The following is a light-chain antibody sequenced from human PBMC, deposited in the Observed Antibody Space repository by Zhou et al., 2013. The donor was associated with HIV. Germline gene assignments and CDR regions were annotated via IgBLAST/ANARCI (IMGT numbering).Light chain of an antibody. J-gene: IGKJ1*01. Sequence: EIVLTQSPGTLSLSPGERATLSCRASQSVSSNYLAWYQQRPGQAPRRLIYGASNRATGIPDRFSGDGSGTDFTLTISRLEPEDFAVYYCQQYSNLPRTFGQGTKVEIK. CDR1: QSVSSNY. CDR3: QQYSNLPRT. V-gene: IGKV3-20*01. CDR2: GAS.